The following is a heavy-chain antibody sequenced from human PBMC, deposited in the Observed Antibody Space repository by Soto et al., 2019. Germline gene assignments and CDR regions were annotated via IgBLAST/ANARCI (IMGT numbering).Heavy chain of an antibody. CDR2: IYWDDGK. Sequence: QITLKESGPTLVKPTQTLTLTCTFSGFSLSTSGVGVGWIRQPPGKALEWLALIYWDDGKRYSPSLKSRLTIPQDPYKDPVVLTMTNMDPVATATYYCAHSRRGSYFDYWGQGTLVTVSS. J-gene: IGHJ4*02. D-gene: IGHD3-16*01. CDR3: AHSRRGSYFDY. CDR1: GFSLSTSGVG. V-gene: IGHV2-5*02.